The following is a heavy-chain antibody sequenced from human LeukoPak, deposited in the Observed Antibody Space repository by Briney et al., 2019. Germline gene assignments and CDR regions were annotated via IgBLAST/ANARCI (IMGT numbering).Heavy chain of an antibody. J-gene: IGHJ4*02. D-gene: IGHD6-19*01. CDR3: ARVQWLVTGGFDY. CDR2: INPNSGGT. CDR1: GYTFTGYY. V-gene: IGHV1-2*02. Sequence: ASVKVSCKASGYTFTGYYMHWVRQAPGQGLEWMGWINPNSGGTNYAQKFQGRVTMTRDTSISTAYMELSRLRSDDTAVYYCARVQWLVTGGFDYWGQGTLVTVPS.